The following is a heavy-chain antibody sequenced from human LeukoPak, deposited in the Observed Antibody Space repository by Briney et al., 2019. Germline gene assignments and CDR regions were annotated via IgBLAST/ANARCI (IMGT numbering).Heavy chain of an antibody. J-gene: IGHJ5*02. Sequence: SETLSLTCTVSGGSVSSSTYYWGWIRQPPGKWLEWIGSIYYSGSTYYNPSLKSRVTISVDTSKNQFSLKLTSVTAADTAAYYCARHDYGASNWFDPWGQGTLVSVSS. CDR3: ARHDYGASNWFDP. D-gene: IGHD4-17*01. CDR1: GGSVSSSTYY. V-gene: IGHV4-39*01. CDR2: IYYSGST.